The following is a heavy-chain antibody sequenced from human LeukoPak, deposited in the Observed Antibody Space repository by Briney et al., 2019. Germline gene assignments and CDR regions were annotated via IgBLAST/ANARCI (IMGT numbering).Heavy chain of an antibody. CDR3: ARDLPRDLWFGELWEFDY. CDR1: GYTFTGYY. D-gene: IGHD3-10*01. V-gene: IGHV1-2*02. Sequence: ASVKVSCKASGYTFTGYYMHWVRQAPGQGLEWMGWINPNSGGTNYAQKFQGRVTMTRDTSISTAYMELSRLRSDDTAVYYCARDLPRDLWFGELWEFDYWGQGTLVTVSS. CDR2: INPNSGGT. J-gene: IGHJ4*02.